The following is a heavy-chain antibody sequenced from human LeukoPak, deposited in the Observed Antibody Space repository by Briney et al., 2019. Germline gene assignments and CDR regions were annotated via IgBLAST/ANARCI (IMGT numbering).Heavy chain of an antibody. D-gene: IGHD3-9*01. Sequence: PSETLSLTCTVSGGSISSGSYYWSWIRQPAGKGLEWIGRIYTSGSTNYNPSLKSRVTISVDTSKNQFSLKLSSVTAADTAVYYCASGLRYFDLYYWGQGTLVTVSS. J-gene: IGHJ4*02. V-gene: IGHV4-61*02. CDR3: ASGLRYFDLYY. CDR2: IYTSGST. CDR1: GGSISSGSYY.